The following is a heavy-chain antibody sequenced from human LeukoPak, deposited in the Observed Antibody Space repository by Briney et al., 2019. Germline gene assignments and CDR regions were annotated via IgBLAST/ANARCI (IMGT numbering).Heavy chain of an antibody. J-gene: IGHJ6*02. D-gene: IGHD4-17*01. CDR2: TYYRSKGYN. Sequence: SPTLSLTFAISGDSVSINSAAWNWIRQSPSRGLEWLGSTYYRSKGYNDYTVSVKSRITINPDTSKNQFSLQLNSVTPEDTAVYYCARERSPTTVTYYYYYGMDVWGQGTTVTVSS. CDR1: GDSVSINSAA. V-gene: IGHV6-1*01. CDR3: ARERSPTTVTYYYYYGMDV.